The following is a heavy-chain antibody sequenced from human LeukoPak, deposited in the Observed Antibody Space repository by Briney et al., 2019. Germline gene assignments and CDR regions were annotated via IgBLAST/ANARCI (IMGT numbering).Heavy chain of an antibody. V-gene: IGHV3-53*01. CDR2: IYSGGST. CDR1: GFTVSSNY. Sequence: GGSLRLSCAASGFTVSSNYMSWVRQAPGKGLEWVSVIYSGGSTYYADSVKGRFTISRDNAKNSLYLQMNSLRAEDTAVYYCARSLLGYSFDYWGQGTLVTVSS. D-gene: IGHD5-18*01. J-gene: IGHJ4*02. CDR3: ARSLLGYSFDY.